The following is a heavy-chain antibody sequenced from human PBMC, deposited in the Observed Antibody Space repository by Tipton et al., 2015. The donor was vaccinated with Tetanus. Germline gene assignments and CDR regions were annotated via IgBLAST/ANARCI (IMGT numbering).Heavy chain of an antibody. D-gene: IGHD1-1*01. Sequence: TLSLTCIVSGGSISSGGYYWSWIRQHPGKGLEWIGYIYDSGGIYYNPSLKSRVSISKDTSKNQFSLKLSSVTAADTAVYYCARERYIHYGMDVWGQGTTVTVSS. CDR1: GGSISSGGYY. V-gene: IGHV4-31*03. J-gene: IGHJ6*02. CDR3: ARERYIHYGMDV. CDR2: IYDSGGI.